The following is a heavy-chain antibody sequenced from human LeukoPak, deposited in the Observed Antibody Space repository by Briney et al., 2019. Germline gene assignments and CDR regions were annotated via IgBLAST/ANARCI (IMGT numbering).Heavy chain of an antibody. CDR2: ISSSSSYI. D-gene: IGHD3-9*01. Sequence: GGSLRLSCAASGFTFSSYWMSWVRQAPGKGLEWVASISSSSSYIYYADSVKGRFTISRDNAKNSLYLQMNSLRAEDTAVYYCARADIYRAAGSFDYWGQGTLVTVSS. J-gene: IGHJ4*02. CDR1: GFTFSSYW. V-gene: IGHV3-21*06. CDR3: ARADIYRAAGSFDY.